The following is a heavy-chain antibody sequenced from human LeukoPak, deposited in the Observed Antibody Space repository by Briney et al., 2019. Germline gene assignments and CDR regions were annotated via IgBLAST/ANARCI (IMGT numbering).Heavy chain of an antibody. CDR3: AKDIQSYCSSTSCHDAFDI. J-gene: IGHJ3*02. CDR2: IRYDGSNK. Sequence: GGSLRLSCAASGFTFSSYGMHWVRQAPCKGLEWVAFIRYDGSNKYYADSVKGRFTISRDNSKNTLYLQMNSLRAEDTAVYYCAKDIQSYCSSTSCHDAFDIWGQGTMVTVSS. V-gene: IGHV3-30*02. D-gene: IGHD2-2*01. CDR1: GFTFSSYG.